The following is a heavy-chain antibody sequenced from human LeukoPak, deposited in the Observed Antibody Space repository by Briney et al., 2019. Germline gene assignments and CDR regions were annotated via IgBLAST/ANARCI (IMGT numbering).Heavy chain of an antibody. CDR1: GFTFSDHY. J-gene: IGHJ4*02. D-gene: IGHD6-19*01. CDR3: VRGRSGGWTPFDS. CDR2: SRNKANSYTT. V-gene: IGHV3-72*01. Sequence: GGSLRLSCVASGFTFSDHYMDWVRQAPGKGLEWVGRSRNKANSYTTEYAASVKGRFTISRDDSKNSLFLQMNSLKTEDTAVYYCVRGRSGGWTPFDSWGQGTLVTVSS.